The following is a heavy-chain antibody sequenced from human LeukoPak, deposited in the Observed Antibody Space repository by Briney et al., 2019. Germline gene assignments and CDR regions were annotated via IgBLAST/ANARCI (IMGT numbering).Heavy chain of an antibody. V-gene: IGHV4-39*07. CDR1: GGSISSSSYY. CDR3: ARDVNGDILTGRFDP. CDR2: IYYSGST. D-gene: IGHD3-9*01. Sequence: SETLSLTCTVSGGSISSSSYYWGWIRQPPGKGLEWIGSIYYSGSTYYNPSLKSRVTISVDTSKNQFSLKLSSVTAADTAVYYCARDVNGDILTGRFDPWGQGTLVTVSS. J-gene: IGHJ5*02.